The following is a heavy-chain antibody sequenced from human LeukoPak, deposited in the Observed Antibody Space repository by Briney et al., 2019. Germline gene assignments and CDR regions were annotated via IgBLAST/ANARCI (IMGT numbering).Heavy chain of an antibody. D-gene: IGHD2-2*01. CDR2: IYTSGST. J-gene: IGHJ3*02. CDR3: ASYCSSTSCYSAAFDI. CDR1: GGSISSGSYY. Sequence: PSQTLSLTCTVSGGSISSGSYYWSWIRQPAGKGLEWIGRIYTSGSTNYNPSLKSRVTIPVDTSKNQFSLKLSSVTAADTAVYYCASYCSSTSCYSAAFDIWGQGTMVTVSS. V-gene: IGHV4-61*02.